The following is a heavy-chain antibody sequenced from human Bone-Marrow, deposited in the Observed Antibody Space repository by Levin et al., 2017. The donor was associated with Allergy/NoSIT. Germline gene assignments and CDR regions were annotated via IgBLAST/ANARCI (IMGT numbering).Heavy chain of an antibody. CDR1: GFTFNIYS. CDR2: ISSSSSTI. D-gene: IGHD6-13*01. Sequence: GESLKISCAASGFTFNIYSMNWVRQAPGKGLEWVSYISSSSSTIYYADSVRGRFTISRDNAKNSLYLQMNSLRGEDTAVYYCARDPGYSSSWRFDYWGQGALVTVSS. J-gene: IGHJ4*02. V-gene: IGHV3-48*04. CDR3: ARDPGYSSSWRFDY.